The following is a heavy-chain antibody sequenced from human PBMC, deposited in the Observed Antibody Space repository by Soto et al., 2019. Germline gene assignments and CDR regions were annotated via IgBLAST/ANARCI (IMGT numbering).Heavy chain of an antibody. V-gene: IGHV3-30*04. CDR1: GFTFINYA. CDR2: ISSNGGNR. CDR3: ARGDREDTAVVIGVRPGEYGVDV. Sequence: QVQLVESGGGVVQPGRSLRLSCAASGFTFINYAMHWVRQAPGKGLECVAVISSNGGNRFYRDYVKGRVTISRDNSKNTVHLQIDSLRYEDAAVYYCARGDREDTAVVIGVRPGEYGVDVWGHGPTVTVSS. D-gene: IGHD2-15*01. J-gene: IGHJ6*02.